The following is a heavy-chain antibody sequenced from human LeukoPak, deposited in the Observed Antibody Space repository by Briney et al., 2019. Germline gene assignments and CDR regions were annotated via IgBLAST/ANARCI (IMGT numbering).Heavy chain of an antibody. CDR2: IYYSGST. V-gene: IGHV4-59*01. CDR1: GGSISSYY. CDR3: ARVKEGYSYGYGDYYYYYMDV. J-gene: IGHJ6*03. D-gene: IGHD5-18*01. Sequence: PSETLSLTCTVSGGSISSYYWSWIRQPPGKGLEWIGYIYYSGSTNYNPSLKSRVTTSVDTSKNQFSLKLSSVTAADTTVYYCARVKEGYSYGYGDYYYYYMDVWGKGTTVTVSS.